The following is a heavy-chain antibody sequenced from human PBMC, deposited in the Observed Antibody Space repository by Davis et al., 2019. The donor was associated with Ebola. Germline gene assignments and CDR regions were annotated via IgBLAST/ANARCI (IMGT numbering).Heavy chain of an antibody. V-gene: IGHV4-61*01. CDR2: LYNSGST. D-gene: IGHD3/OR15-3a*01. CDR3: ARGGGLGHFDY. CDR1: GGSVSSGTYY. J-gene: IGHJ4*02. Sequence: MPGGSLRLSCTVSGGSVSSGTYYWTWIRQPPGKGLEYIGHLYNSGSTNYNPSLKSRVTISVDTSKNQFSLKLSSVTAADTAVYYCARGGGLGHFDYWGQGTLVTVSS.